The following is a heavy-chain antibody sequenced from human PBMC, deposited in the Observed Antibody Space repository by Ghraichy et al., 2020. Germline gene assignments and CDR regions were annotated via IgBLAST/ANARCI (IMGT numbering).Heavy chain of an antibody. J-gene: IGHJ4*02. CDR2: IYSGGST. D-gene: IGHD2-8*01. CDR1: GFTVSSNY. Sequence: GGSLRLSCAASGFTVSSNYMSWVRQAPGKGLEWVSVIYSGGSTYYADSVKGRFTISRDNSKNTLYLQMNSLRAEDTAVYYCARDRCTNGVCFLDYWGQGTLVTVSS. V-gene: IGHV3-53*01. CDR3: ARDRCTNGVCFLDY.